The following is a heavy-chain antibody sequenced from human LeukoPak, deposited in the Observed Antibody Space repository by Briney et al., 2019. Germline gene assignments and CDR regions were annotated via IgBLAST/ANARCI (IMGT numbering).Heavy chain of an antibody. CDR2: IKQDGSEK. V-gene: IGHV3-7*05. CDR3: ARGGSYYYHYFDY. CDR1: GFTFRSFW. D-gene: IGHD1-26*01. J-gene: IGHJ4*02. Sequence: GGSLRLSCAASGFTFRSFWMNWVRQAPGKGLEWVANIKQDGSEKYYVDSVKGRFTISRDNAKSSLYLQMNSLRAEDTAVYYCARGGSYYYHYFDYWGPGTLVTVSS.